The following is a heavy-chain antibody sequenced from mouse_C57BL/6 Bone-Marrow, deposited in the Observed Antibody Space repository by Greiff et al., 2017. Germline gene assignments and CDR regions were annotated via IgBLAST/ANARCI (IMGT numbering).Heavy chain of an antibody. J-gene: IGHJ1*03. Sequence: VQLKESGPGLVKPSQTVFLTCTVTGISITTGNYRWSWIRQFPGNKLEWIGYIYYSGTITYNPSLTSRTTITRDTPKNQFFLEMNSLTAEDTATYYCARSPSYYGSSLWSFDVWGTGTTVTVSS. CDR1: GISITTGNYR. V-gene: IGHV3-5*01. CDR3: ARSPSYYGSSLWSFDV. CDR2: IYYSGTI. D-gene: IGHD1-1*01.